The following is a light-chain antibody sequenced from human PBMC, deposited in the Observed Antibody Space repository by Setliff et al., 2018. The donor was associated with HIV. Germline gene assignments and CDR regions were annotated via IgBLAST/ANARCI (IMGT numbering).Light chain of an antibody. J-gene: IGLJ2*01. CDR2: STN. CDR3: ATWDDSLNGVV. V-gene: IGLV1-44*01. CDR1: SSNIGSNA. Sequence: QSALTQPPSASGTPGQRVTIPCSGSSSNIGSNAVSWYQQFPGTAPKLLIYSTNQRPSGVPDRFSGSKSGTSASLTISGLQSEEEADYYCATWDDSLNGVVFGGGTKVTVL.